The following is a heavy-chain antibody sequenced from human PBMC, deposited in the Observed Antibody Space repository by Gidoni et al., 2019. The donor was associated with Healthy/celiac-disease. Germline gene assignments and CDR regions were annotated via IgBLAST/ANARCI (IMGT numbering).Heavy chain of an antibody. CDR3: ARAGDDSSSWYPEYFQH. Sequence: QVQLQESGPGLVKPSETLSLTCTVSGGSISRYYWSWIRQPPGKGLEWIGYIYYSGSTNYNPSLKRRVTISVDTSKNQFALKLSSVTAADTAVYYCARAGDDSSSWYPEYFQHWGQGTLVTVSS. J-gene: IGHJ1*01. V-gene: IGHV4-59*01. CDR1: GGSISRYY. CDR2: IYYSGST. D-gene: IGHD6-13*01.